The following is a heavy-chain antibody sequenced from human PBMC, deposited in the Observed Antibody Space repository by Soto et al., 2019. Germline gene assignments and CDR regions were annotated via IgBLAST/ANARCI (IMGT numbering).Heavy chain of an antibody. CDR1: SGSVSSSNW. J-gene: IGHJ6*03. V-gene: IGHV4-4*02. D-gene: IGHD3-22*01. CDR3: AGGGSIVVATRRLMDV. Sequence: SETMALTCAVSSGSVSSSNWWSWVRQPPGKGLEWIGEIYHSGSTNYNPSLKSRVAISVDNQKNQFSLKLSSVTAADTAFYYCAGGGSIVVATRRLMDVWGKGTTVTVSS. CDR2: IYHSGST.